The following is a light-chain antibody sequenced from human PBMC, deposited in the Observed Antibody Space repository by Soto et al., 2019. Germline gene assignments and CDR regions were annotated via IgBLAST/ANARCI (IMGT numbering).Light chain of an antibody. CDR2: KAS. V-gene: IGKV1-5*03. J-gene: IGKJ1*01. CDR3: QQYNTYSRT. Sequence: DIQMTQSPSTLSASVGDRVAITCRASQSITTWLAWYQHKPGKAPKLLIYKASSLQSGVPSRFSGSGSGTEFTLTISSLQPDDFATYYCQQYNTYSRTFGQGPKVEIK. CDR1: QSITTW.